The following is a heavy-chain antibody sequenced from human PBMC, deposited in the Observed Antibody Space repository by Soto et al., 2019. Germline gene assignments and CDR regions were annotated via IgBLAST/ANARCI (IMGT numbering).Heavy chain of an antibody. CDR3: ARLTWTWYYDFWSGYSNWFDP. CDR1: GYTFTSYD. D-gene: IGHD3-3*01. Sequence: GASVKVSCKASGYTFTSYDINWVRQATGQGLEWMGWMNPNSGNTGYAQKFQGRVTMTRNTSISTAYIELSSLRSEDTAVYYCARLTWTWYYDFWSGYSNWFDPWGQGTLVTVSS. CDR2: MNPNSGNT. J-gene: IGHJ5*02. V-gene: IGHV1-8*01.